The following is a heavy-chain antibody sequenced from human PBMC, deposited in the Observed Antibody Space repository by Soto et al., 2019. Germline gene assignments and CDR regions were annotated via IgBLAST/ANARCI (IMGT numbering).Heavy chain of an antibody. Sequence: QVQLVESGGGVVQPGRSLRLSCAASGFTFSSYAMHWVRQAPGKGLEWVTVISYDGSNKYYADSVKGRFTISRDNSKNTLYLQINSLRAEDTAVYYCARGAVTTRYYYYYGMDVWGQGTTVTVSS. J-gene: IGHJ6*02. CDR3: ARGAVTTRYYYYYGMDV. V-gene: IGHV3-30-3*01. CDR1: GFTFSSYA. CDR2: ISYDGSNK. D-gene: IGHD4-4*01.